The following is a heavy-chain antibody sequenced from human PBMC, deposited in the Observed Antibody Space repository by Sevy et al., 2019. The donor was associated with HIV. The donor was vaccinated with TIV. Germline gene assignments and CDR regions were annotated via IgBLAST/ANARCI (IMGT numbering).Heavy chain of an antibody. V-gene: IGHV4-39*01. D-gene: IGHD3-3*01. J-gene: IGHJ6*02. CDR1: GGSISSSSYY. CDR2: IYYSGST. Sequence: SETLSLTCTVSGGSISSSSYYWGWIRQPPGKGLEWIGSIYYSGSTYYNPSLKSRVTISVDTSKNQFSLKLSSVTAAGTAVYYCARRFGSTIFGEANNYYCYGMDVWGQGTTVTVSS. CDR3: ARRFGSTIFGEANNYYCYGMDV.